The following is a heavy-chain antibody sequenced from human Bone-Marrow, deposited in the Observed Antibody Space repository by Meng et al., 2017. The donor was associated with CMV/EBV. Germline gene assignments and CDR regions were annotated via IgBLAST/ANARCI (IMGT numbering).Heavy chain of an antibody. CDR3: ARDQHYDFWSGLYGANGGNWFDP. CDR2: ISYDGSNK. CDR1: GFTFSSYW. V-gene: IGHV3-30-3*01. D-gene: IGHD3-3*01. Sequence: GESLKISCAASGFTFSSYWMSWVRQAPGKGLEWVAVISYDGSNKYYADSVKGRFTISRDNSKNTLYLQMNSLRAEDTAVYYCARDQHYDFWSGLYGANGGNWFDPWGQGTLVTVSS. J-gene: IGHJ5*02.